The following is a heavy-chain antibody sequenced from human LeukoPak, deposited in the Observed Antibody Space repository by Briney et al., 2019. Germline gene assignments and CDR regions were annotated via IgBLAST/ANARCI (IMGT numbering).Heavy chain of an antibody. Sequence: SETLSLTCTVSGGSISSSSYYWGWIRQPPGKGLEWIGGIYYSGSTYYSPSLKSRVTISVDTSKNQFSLKLSSATAADTAVYYCAGALQQFSMVRGVMMLFDIWGQGTMVTVSS. CDR1: GGSISSSSYY. V-gene: IGHV4-39*07. J-gene: IGHJ3*02. CDR2: IYYSGST. CDR3: AGALQQFSMVRGVMMLFDI. D-gene: IGHD3-10*01.